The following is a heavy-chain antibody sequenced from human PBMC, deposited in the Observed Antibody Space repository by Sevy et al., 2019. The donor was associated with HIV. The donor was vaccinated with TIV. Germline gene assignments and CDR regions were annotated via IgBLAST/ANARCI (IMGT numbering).Heavy chain of an antibody. CDR1: GFSFNTYA. CDR3: AKPRGSFYFDY. V-gene: IGHV3-23*01. CDR2: ISGSGDST. J-gene: IGHJ4*02. D-gene: IGHD3-16*01. Sequence: GGSLRLSCAASGFSFNTYARSWVRRAPGKGLEWVSTISGSGDSTFYSDSVKGRFTISRDNSKNTLYLQMNSLRAEDTAVYYCAKPRGSFYFDYWGQGTLVTVSS.